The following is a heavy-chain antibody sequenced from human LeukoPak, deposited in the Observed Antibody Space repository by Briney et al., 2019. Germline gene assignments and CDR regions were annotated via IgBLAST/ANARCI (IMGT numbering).Heavy chain of an antibody. V-gene: IGHV3-48*01. CDR3: ARFAAGGSFYYYMDV. J-gene: IGHJ6*03. Sequence: GGSLRLSCAASGFTFSSYTMNWVRQPPGKGLEWVSNIGTSSTTIYYADSVKGRFTISRDNAKNSLYLQMNSLRADDTAVYYCARFAAGGSFYYYMDVWGKGTTVTVSS. CDR2: IGTSSTTI. D-gene: IGHD6-25*01. CDR1: GFTFSSYT.